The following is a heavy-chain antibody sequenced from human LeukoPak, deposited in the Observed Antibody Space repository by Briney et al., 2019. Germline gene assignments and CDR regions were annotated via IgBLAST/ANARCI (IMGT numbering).Heavy chain of an antibody. V-gene: IGHV3-20*04. CDR3: ARASYYYDSSGLIWFDP. J-gene: IGHJ5*02. CDR1: GFTFSGSA. Sequence: GGSLRLSCAASGFTFSGSAMHWVRQAPGKGLEWVSGINWNGGSTGYADSVKGRFTISRDNAKNSLYLQMNSLRAEDTALYYCARASYYYDSSGLIWFDPWGQGTLVAVSS. CDR2: INWNGGST. D-gene: IGHD3-22*01.